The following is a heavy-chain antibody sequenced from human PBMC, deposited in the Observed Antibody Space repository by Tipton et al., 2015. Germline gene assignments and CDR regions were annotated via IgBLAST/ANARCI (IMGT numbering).Heavy chain of an antibody. J-gene: IGHJ3*01. CDR3: ASQGYCSGGSCFFY. CDR1: NGPISSSSHY. V-gene: IGHV4-39*01. D-gene: IGHD2-15*01. CDR2: IYYSGST. Sequence: TLSLTCTVSNGPISSSSHYWGWIRQSPGKGLEWIGSIYYSGSTYYNPSLNSRVTISVDTSKNQFSLKLTSVTAADTALYYCASQGYCSGGSCFFYWGQGTMVTVSS.